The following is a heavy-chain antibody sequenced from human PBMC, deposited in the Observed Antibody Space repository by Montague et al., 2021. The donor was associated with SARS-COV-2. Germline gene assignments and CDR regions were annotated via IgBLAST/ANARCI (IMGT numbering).Heavy chain of an antibody. Sequence: SETLSLTCNVSGGSINNYYWSWIRQSPGRGLGWIGYIYYTGSTTCNPSLDSRVTISLDTSRDLVSLELRSLTAADTAVYYCARGGGWKRHFDYWGQGTLVAVSS. CDR2: IYYTGST. CDR3: ARGGGWKRHFDY. D-gene: IGHD4-23*01. J-gene: IGHJ4*02. V-gene: IGHV4-59*01. CDR1: GGSINNYY.